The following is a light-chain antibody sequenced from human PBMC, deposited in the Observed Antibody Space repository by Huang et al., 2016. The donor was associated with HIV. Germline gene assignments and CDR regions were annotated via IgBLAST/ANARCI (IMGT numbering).Light chain of an antibody. J-gene: IGKJ3*01. CDR2: GAS. V-gene: IGKV3-15*01. CDR3: QQYNNWPPFS. Sequence: EIVMTQSPATLSVSPGERATLACRASQSVSSNLAWYQQQPGQAPRLLIYGASTRATGIPARFSGSGSGTEFTLTISSLQSEDFAVYYYQQYNNWPPFSFGPGTKVDIK. CDR1: QSVSSN.